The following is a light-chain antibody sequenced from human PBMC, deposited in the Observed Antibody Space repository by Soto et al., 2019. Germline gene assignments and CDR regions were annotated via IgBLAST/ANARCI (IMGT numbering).Light chain of an antibody. CDR3: SSYTTSSTAV. J-gene: IGLJ2*01. Sequence: QSALTQPASVSGSPGQSITISCTGSSSDVGGYNYVSWYQQHHPGKAPKLMIYDVSNRPSGVSNRFSGSKSGNTASLTISGLQAEDEADYYCSSYTTSSTAVFGGGTKLTVL. CDR1: SSDVGGYNY. CDR2: DVS. V-gene: IGLV2-14*03.